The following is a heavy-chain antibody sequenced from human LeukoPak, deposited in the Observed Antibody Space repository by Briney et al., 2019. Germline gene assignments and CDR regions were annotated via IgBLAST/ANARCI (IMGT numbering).Heavy chain of an antibody. CDR2: IYYSGST. CDR3: ARDGRYSSGWYDY. D-gene: IGHD6-19*01. CDR1: GGSISSYY. V-gene: IGHV4-59*01. Sequence: ASETLSLTCTVSGGSISSYYWSWIRQPPGKGLEWIGYIYYSGSTNYNPSLKSRVTISVDTSKNQFSLKRSSVTAADTAVYYCARDGRYSSGWYDYWGQGTLVTVSS. J-gene: IGHJ4*02.